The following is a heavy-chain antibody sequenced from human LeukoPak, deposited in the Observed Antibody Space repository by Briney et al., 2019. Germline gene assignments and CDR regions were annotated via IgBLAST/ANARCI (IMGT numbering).Heavy chain of an antibody. D-gene: IGHD3-22*01. CDR2: IYPGDSDT. CDR3: ARRSSSGYYYGY. Sequence: ASVKVSCKASGYTFTGYYMHWVRQMPGKGLEWMGIIYPGDSDTRYSPSFQGQVTISADKSISTAYLQWSSLKASDTAMYYCARRSSSGYYYGYWGQGTLVTVSS. V-gene: IGHV5-51*01. CDR1: GYTFTGYY. J-gene: IGHJ4*02.